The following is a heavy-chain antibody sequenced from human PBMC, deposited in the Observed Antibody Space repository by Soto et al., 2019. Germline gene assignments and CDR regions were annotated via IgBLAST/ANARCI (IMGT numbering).Heavy chain of an antibody. CDR2: ISWNSGSI. J-gene: IGHJ4*02. CDR3: EKDISDVDPAALDY. Sequence: GGSLRLSCAASGFTFNDYAMHWVRQAPGKGLEWVSGISWNSGSIGYADSVKGRFIISRDNAKNSLSLQMNSLRADDTALYYCEKDISDVDPAALDYWVQVTLVTVSS. D-gene: IGHD6-6*01. CDR1: GFTFNDYA. V-gene: IGHV3-9*01.